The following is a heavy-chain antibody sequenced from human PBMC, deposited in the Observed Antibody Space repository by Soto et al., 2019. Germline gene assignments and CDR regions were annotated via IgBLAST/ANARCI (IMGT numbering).Heavy chain of an antibody. D-gene: IGHD3-22*01. CDR3: ARAHLVVGTYYYYGMDV. V-gene: IGHV3-21*01. CDR2: ISSRSSYI. Sequence: GGSLRLSCAASGFTFSSYSMNWVRQAPGKGLEWVSSISSRSSYIYYADSVKGRFTISRDDAKNSLYLQMNSLRAEDTAVYYCARAHLVVGTYYYYGMDVWVQGTTVTVSS. J-gene: IGHJ6*02. CDR1: GFTFSSYS.